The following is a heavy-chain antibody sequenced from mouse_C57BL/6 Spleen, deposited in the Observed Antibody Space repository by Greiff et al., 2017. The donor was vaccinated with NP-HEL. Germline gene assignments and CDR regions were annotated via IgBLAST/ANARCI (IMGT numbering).Heavy chain of an antibody. Sequence: VQLQQSGAELVRPGTSVKVSCKASGYAFTNYLIEWVKQRPGQGLEWIGVINPGSGGTNYTEKVKGKATLTADKSSSTAYMQLSSLTSEDSAVYFCARTGTGGIVTTYFDYWGQGTTLTVSA. V-gene: IGHV1-54*01. J-gene: IGHJ2*01. CDR1: GYAFTNYL. CDR3: ARTGTGGIVTTYFDY. D-gene: IGHD2-5*01. CDR2: INPGSGGT.